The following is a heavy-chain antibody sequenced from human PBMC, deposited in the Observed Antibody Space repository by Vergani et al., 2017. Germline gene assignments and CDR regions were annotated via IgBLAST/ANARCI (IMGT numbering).Heavy chain of an antibody. CDR3: ARGEVMVRGVIDAFDI. V-gene: IGHV4-39*01. D-gene: IGHD3-10*01. CDR2: IYYSGST. Sequence: QVQLQESGPGLVKPSQTLSLTCTVSGGSISSGGYYWSWIRQHPGKGLEWIGSIYYSGSTYYNPSLKSRVTISVDTSKNQFSLKLSSVTAADTAVYYCARGEVMVRGVIDAFDIWGQGTMVTVSS. CDR1: GGSISSGGYY. J-gene: IGHJ3*02.